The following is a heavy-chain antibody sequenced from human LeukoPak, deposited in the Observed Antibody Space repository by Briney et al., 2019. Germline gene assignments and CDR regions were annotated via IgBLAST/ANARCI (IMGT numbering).Heavy chain of an antibody. CDR3: AKSVPAIRGEIDY. CDR2: IRYDGDNE. V-gene: IGHV3-30*02. D-gene: IGHD3-10*01. J-gene: IGHJ4*02. CDR1: GFTFSDFG. Sequence: PGGSLRLSCAASGFTFSDFGMHWVRQAPGKGLEWVAFIRYDGDNEQYADSVKGRFTTSRDNSKNTLYLQMNRLRTEDTAIYYCAKSVPAIRGEIDYWGQGTLVTVSS.